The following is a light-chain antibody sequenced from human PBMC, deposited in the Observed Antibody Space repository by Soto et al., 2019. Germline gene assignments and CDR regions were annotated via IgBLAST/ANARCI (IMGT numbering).Light chain of an antibody. V-gene: IGKV3D-20*02. CDR2: DAS. CDR3: QQYNNLPPT. J-gene: IGKJ1*01. CDR1: QRISNSY. Sequence: EIVCTQSPGTLSLSPGERATLSCRASQRISNSYLAWYQQKPGQAPRLLLYDASHRATGIPARFSGSGSGTDFTLTISSLQSEDSAFYYCQQYNNLPPTFGQGTKVDI.